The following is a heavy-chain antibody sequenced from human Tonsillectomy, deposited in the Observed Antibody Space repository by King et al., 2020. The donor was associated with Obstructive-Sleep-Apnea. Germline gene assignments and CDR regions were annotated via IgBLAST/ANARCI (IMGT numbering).Heavy chain of an antibody. CDR2: ISYDGSDK. V-gene: IGHV3-30*03. D-gene: IGHD6-13*01. CDR1: GFTFSNYG. CDR3: GGYNWFDP. J-gene: IGHJ5*02. Sequence: QLVQSGGGVVQPGRSLRLSCAASGFTFSNYGMHWVRQAPGEGLEWVAIISYDGSDKYYADSLKGRFTISRDNSKSTLYLQMNRLRPEDTAVYYCGGYNWFDPWGQGTLVTVSS.